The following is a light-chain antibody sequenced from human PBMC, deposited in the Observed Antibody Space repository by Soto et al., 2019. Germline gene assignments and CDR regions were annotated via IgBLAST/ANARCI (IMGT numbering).Light chain of an antibody. CDR3: QQSYSTHPLT. Sequence: DIQMTQSPSSVSASVGDRVTITRRASQDISSYLAWYQQKPGKAPNLLIYAASTLQSGVPSRFSGSGSGTDFTLTIRSLQPEDFANYYCQQSYSTHPLTFGGGTKVDIK. V-gene: IGKV1-39*01. CDR1: QDISSY. CDR2: AAS. J-gene: IGKJ4*01.